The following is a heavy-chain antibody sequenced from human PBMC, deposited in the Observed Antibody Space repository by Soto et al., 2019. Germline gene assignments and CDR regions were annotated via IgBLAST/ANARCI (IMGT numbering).Heavy chain of an antibody. J-gene: IGHJ4*02. CDR1: GFTFTSFA. V-gene: IGHV3-23*01. CDR3: AKRSPGTRYYFDY. Sequence: PGGSLRLSCAASGFTFTSFAVSWVRQAPGKGLEWVSAISGSGGATYYADSVKGRFTVSRDNSKNTLYLQMNSLRAEDTAVYYCAKRSPGTRYYFDYWGQGTLVTVSS. CDR2: ISGSGGAT.